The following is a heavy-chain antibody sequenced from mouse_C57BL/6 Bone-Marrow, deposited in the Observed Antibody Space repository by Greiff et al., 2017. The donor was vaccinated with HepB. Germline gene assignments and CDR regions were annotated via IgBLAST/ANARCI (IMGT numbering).Heavy chain of an antibody. CDR2: ILPGSGST. J-gene: IGHJ1*03. D-gene: IGHD1-1*01. CDR1: GYTFTGYW. Sequence: LQESGAELMKPGASVKLSCKATGYTFTGYWIEWVKQRPGHGLEWIGEILPGSGSTNYNEKFKGKATFTADTSSNTAYMQLSSLTTEDSAIYYCARRITTVVAHEGYWYFDVWGTGTTVTVSS. V-gene: IGHV1-9*01. CDR3: ARRITTVVAHEGYWYFDV.